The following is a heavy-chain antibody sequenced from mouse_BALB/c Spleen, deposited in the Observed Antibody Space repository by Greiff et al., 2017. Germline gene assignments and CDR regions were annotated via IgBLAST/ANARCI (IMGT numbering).Heavy chain of an antibody. CDR1: GYTFTDYA. Sequence: VQLQQSGPELVRPGESVKISCKGSGYTFTDYAMHWVKQSHAKSLEWIGVISTYYGDASYNQKFKGKATMTVDKSSSTAYMELARLTSEDSAIYYCARGYYGGDYWGQGTSVTVSS. V-gene: IGHV1-67*01. D-gene: IGHD1-1*01. CDR2: ISTYYGDA. J-gene: IGHJ4*01. CDR3: ARGYYGGDY.